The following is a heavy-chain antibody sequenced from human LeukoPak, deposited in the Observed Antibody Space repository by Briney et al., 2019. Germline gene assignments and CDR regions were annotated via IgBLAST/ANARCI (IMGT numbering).Heavy chain of an antibody. Sequence: KSSETLSLTCTVSGGSISSSSYYWGWIRQPPGKGLEWIGSIYYSGSTYYNPSLKSRVTISVDTSKNQFSLKLSSVTAADTAVYYCARHLKPYSSGWFIDYWGQGTLVTVSS. CDR2: IYYSGST. D-gene: IGHD6-19*01. V-gene: IGHV4-39*01. CDR1: GGSISSSSYY. J-gene: IGHJ4*02. CDR3: ARHLKPYSSGWFIDY.